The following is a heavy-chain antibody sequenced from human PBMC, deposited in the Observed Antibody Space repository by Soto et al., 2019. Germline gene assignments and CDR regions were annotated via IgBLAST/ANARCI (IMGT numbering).Heavy chain of an antibody. CDR3: ASPMVCGLAEYYYYLDF. CDR1: AGTIRSSSYY. D-gene: IGHD3-10*01. Sequence: SETLSLTCTGSAGTIRSSSYYWCWIRQPPGKGLEWIGSIYYSGSTYYNPSLKSRVTISVDTSKNQFSLKLSSVTAADTAVYYCASPMVCGLAEYYYYLDFWGKGTTVTVSS. CDR2: IYYSGST. J-gene: IGHJ6*03. V-gene: IGHV4-39*01.